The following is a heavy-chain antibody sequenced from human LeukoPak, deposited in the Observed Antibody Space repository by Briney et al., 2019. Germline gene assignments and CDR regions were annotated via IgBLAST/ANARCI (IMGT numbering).Heavy chain of an antibody. CDR2: ISSSSSYI. J-gene: IGHJ4*02. CDR1: GFTFSSYS. Sequence: GGSLRLSCAASGFTFSSYSMNWVRQAPGKGLEWVSSISSSSSYIYYADSVKGRFTISRDNSKNTLSLQLNSMRAEDTAVYFCAKGGSGPYFDYWGQGTLVTVPS. V-gene: IGHV3-21*04. CDR3: AKGGSGPYFDY. D-gene: IGHD2-8*02.